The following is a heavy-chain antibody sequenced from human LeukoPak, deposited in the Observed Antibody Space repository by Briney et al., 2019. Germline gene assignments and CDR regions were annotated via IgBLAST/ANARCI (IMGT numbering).Heavy chain of an antibody. V-gene: IGHV4-59*01. CDR2: IYYSGST. D-gene: IGHD1-26*01. Sequence: SETLSLTCTVSGGSISSYYWSWIRQPPGKGLEWIGYIYYSGSTNYNPSLKSRVTISVDTSKNQFSLKLSSVTAADTAVYYCARTPYSGSYYPDYWGQGTLVTASS. CDR3: ARTPYSGSYYPDY. CDR1: GGSISSYY. J-gene: IGHJ4*02.